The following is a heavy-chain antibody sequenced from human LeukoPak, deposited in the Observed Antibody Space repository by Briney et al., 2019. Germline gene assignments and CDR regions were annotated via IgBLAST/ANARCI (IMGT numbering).Heavy chain of an antibody. CDR1: GYTFTGYY. Sequence: GASVKVSCKASGYTFTGYYMHWVRQAPGQGLEWMGWINPNSGGTNYAQKFQGRVTMTRDTSISTAYMELSRLRSDDTAVYYCARLEWELLEGVNWFDPWGQGTLVTVSS. CDR2: INPNSGGT. D-gene: IGHD1-26*01. CDR3: ARLEWELLEGVNWFDP. V-gene: IGHV1-2*02. J-gene: IGHJ5*02.